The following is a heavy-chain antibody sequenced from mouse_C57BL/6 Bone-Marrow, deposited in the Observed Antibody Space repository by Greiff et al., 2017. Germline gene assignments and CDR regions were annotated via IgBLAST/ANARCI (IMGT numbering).Heavy chain of an antibody. CDR2: IDPETGGT. V-gene: IGHV1-15*01. J-gene: IGHJ3*01. CDR1: GYTFTDYE. CDR3: TRAGAQAQFAY. Sequence: VQLVESGAELVRPGASVTLSCKASGYTFTDYEMHWVKQTPVHGLEWIGAIDPETGGTAYNQKFKGKAILTADKSSSTAYMELRSLTSEDSAVYYCTRAGAQAQFAYWGQGTLVTVSA. D-gene: IGHD3-2*02.